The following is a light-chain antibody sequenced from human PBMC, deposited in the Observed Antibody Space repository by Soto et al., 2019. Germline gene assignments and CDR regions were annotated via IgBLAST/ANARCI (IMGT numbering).Light chain of an antibody. Sequence: DIVMTQSPDSLAVSLGERATINCKSSQNNGNYLAWYQQKAGHPPKLLIAWASTRASGVPDRFIGSGSGTDFTITLSCLKAEGVAVAYCHHYYNSWTSGQGTQVEIK. V-gene: IGKV4-1*01. J-gene: IGKJ1*01. CDR1: QNNGNY. CDR3: HHYYNSWT. CDR2: WAS.